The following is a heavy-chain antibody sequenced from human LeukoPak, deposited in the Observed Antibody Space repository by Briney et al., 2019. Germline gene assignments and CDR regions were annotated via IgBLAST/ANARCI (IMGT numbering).Heavy chain of an antibody. CDR3: ARYGKDWNDEGDY. J-gene: IGHJ4*02. Sequence: SVKVSCKASGGTFSSYAISWVRQAPGPGLEWMGGIIPIFGTANYAQKFQGRVTITADESTSTAYMELSSLRSEDTAVYYCARYGKDWNDEGDYWGQGTLVTVSS. D-gene: IGHD1-1*01. CDR1: GGTFSSYA. CDR2: IIPIFGTA. V-gene: IGHV1-69*13.